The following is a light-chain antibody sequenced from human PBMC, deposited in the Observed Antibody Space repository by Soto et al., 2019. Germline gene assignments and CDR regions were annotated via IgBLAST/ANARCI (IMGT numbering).Light chain of an antibody. CDR2: AAS. CDR1: QSISSY. CDR3: QQYHNWGD. J-gene: IGKJ5*01. Sequence: EIQMTRAPTSLSSCGGHRVKINCRASQSISSYLNWYQQKPGKAPKLLIYAASSLQSGVPSRFICSGTGTDFYVSVRSLQSEDFAGSFCQQYHNWGDFGEGTRLEIK. V-gene: IGKV1-39*01.